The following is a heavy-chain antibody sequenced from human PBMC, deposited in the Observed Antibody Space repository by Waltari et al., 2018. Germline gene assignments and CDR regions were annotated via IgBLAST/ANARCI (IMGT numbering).Heavy chain of an antibody. V-gene: IGHV1-24*01. CDR3: XTGDLXXXDDGKTGXXXX. CDR2: FDPEDGET. J-gene: IGHJ4*02. D-gene: IGHD7-27*01. Sequence: QXXXVQSGXXVKKPGASVXXSCKVXXYTLTELSXHWVRQAXGKGLEWMGGFDPEDGETIYAKKFQGRVXXXEDTSTDTXYMELSSLXSEDTAVYXXXTGDLXXXDDGKTGXXXXWGQGTXXTVSS. CDR1: XYTLTELS.